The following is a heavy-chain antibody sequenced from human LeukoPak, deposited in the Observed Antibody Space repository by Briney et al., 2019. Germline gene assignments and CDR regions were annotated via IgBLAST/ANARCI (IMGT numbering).Heavy chain of an antibody. CDR2: IIPIFGTA. Sequence: SVKVSCKASGGTFSSYAISWVRQAPGQGLEWMGGIIPIFGTANYAQRFQGRVTITADESTSTAYMELSSLRSEDTAVYYCARGAAGELRFLEYYWGQGTLVTVSS. CDR3: ARGAAGELRFLEYY. J-gene: IGHJ4*02. CDR1: GGTFSSYA. V-gene: IGHV1-69*01. D-gene: IGHD3-3*01.